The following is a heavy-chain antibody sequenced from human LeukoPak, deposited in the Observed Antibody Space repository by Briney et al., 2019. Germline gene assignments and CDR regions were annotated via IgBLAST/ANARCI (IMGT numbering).Heavy chain of an antibody. D-gene: IGHD2-2*02. CDR3: AGAEFQLLYGPGAFDI. CDR2: INPNSGGT. V-gene: IGHV1-2*02. CDR1: GYTFTGYY. J-gene: IGHJ3*02. Sequence: ASVKVSCKASGYTFTGYYMHWVRQAPGQGLEWMGWINPNSGGTNYAQKFQGRVTMTRDTSISTAYMELSRLRSEDTAVYYCAGAEFQLLYGPGAFDIWGQGTMVTVSS.